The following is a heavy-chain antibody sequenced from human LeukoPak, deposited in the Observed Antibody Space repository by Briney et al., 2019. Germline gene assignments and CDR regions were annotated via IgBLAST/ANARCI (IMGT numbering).Heavy chain of an antibody. Sequence: SETLSLTCTVSGGSISRYYWSWIRQPAGNGLEWIGRIYTSGSTNYNPSLKSRVTMSVDTSKNQFSLKLSSVTAADTAVYYCARGVAAPVDYFDYWGQGTLVTVSS. CDR1: GGSISRYY. V-gene: IGHV4-4*07. CDR2: IYTSGST. D-gene: IGHD6-19*01. J-gene: IGHJ4*02. CDR3: ARGVAAPVDYFDY.